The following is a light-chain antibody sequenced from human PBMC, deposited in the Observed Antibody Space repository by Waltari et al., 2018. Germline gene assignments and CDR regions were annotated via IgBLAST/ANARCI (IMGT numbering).Light chain of an antibody. V-gene: IGLV3-21*03. Sequence: SYELTQPPSVSVAPGKTARITCGGNDLGTKTVHWYQQRPGQAPLLVVSYDSDRPSGIPDRFSGSNSGNTATLTITRVEAGDEADYYCQVWDSSSDQVVFGGGAKLTVL. CDR1: DLGTKT. CDR2: YDS. CDR3: QVWDSSSDQVV. J-gene: IGLJ2*01.